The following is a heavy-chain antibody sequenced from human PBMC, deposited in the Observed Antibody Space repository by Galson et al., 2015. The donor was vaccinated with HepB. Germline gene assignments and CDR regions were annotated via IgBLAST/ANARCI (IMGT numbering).Heavy chain of an antibody. D-gene: IGHD3-22*01. CDR3: ARGLDMIVGPKDY. CDR2: INPGNGHT. J-gene: IGHJ4*02. CDR1: GYTFTMYA. V-gene: IGHV1-3*01. Sequence: SVKVSCKASGYTFTMYAIHWVRQAPGQRLEWMGWINPGNGHTEYSQKFQGRVTITSDTSASTAYMYLSSLRSEDTAVYYFARGLDMIVGPKDYWGQGTLVTVSS.